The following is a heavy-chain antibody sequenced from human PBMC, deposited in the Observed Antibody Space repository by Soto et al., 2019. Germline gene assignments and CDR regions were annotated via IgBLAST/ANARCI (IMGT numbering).Heavy chain of an antibody. D-gene: IGHD5-12*01. CDR1: GFTFSNAW. CDR3: TTASGYDSDLFDY. V-gene: IGHV3-15*01. CDR2: IKSKTDGGTT. J-gene: IGHJ4*02. Sequence: GGSLRLSCAASGFTFSNAWMSWVRQAPGKGLEWVGRIKSKTDGGTTDYAAPVKGRFTISRDDSKNTLYLQMNSLKTEDTAVYYCTTASGYDSDLFDYWGQGTLVTVSS.